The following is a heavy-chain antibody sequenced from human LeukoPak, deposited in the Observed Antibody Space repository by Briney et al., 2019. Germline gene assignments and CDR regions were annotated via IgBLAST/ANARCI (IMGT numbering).Heavy chain of an antibody. D-gene: IGHD3-22*01. CDR3: ARWEGPHYYDSSGYYPS. J-gene: IGHJ4*02. Sequence: SQTLSLTCAVSGGSISRYYWSWIRQPPGKGLEWIGYIYYSGSTTYNPSLKSRVTISVDTSKNQFSLKLSSVTAADTAVYYCARWEGPHYYDSSGYYPSWGQGTLVTVPS. CDR2: IYYSGST. CDR1: GGSISRYY. V-gene: IGHV4-59*01.